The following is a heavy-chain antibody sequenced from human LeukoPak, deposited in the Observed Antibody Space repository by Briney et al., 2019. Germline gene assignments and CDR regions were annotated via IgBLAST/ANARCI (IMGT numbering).Heavy chain of an antibody. CDR2: ISSSGSTI. CDR3: ARDGDYVWGSYRYCDY. V-gene: IGHV3-11*04. J-gene: IGHJ4*02. D-gene: IGHD3-16*02. CDR1: GFTSSDYY. Sequence: GGSLRLSCAASGFTSSDYYMSWIRQAPGKGLEWVSYISSSGSTIYYADSVKGRFTISRDNAKNSLYLQMNSLRAEDTAVYYCARDGDYVWGSYRYCDYWGKGTLVTVSS.